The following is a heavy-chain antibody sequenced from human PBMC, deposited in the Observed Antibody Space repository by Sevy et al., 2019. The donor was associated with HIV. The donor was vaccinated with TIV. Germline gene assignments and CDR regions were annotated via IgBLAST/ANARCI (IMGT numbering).Heavy chain of an antibody. V-gene: IGHV3-9*01. CDR3: AKDIGSGEYYDFWSGYQAGPRYYYYYGMDV. J-gene: IGHJ6*02. CDR1: GFTFDDYA. D-gene: IGHD3-3*01. CDR2: ISWNSGSI. Sequence: GGSLRLSCAASGFTFDDYAMHWVRQAPGKGLEWVSGISWNSGSIGYSDSVKGRFTISRDNAKNSLYLQMNSLRAEDTALYYCAKDIGSGEYYDFWSGYQAGPRYYYYYGMDVWGQGTTVTVSS.